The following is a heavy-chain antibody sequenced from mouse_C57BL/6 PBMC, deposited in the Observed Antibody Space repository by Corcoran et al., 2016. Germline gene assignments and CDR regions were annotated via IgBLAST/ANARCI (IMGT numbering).Heavy chain of an antibody. Sequence: QVQLQQSGAELVKPGASVKISCKASGYAFSSYWMNWVKQRPGKGLEWIVQIYPGDGDTNYNGKFKGKATLTADKSSSTAYMQLSSLTSEDSAVYFCARRDYGNSLDYWGQGTTLTVSS. CDR3: ARRDYGNSLDY. J-gene: IGHJ2*01. D-gene: IGHD2-1*01. CDR2: IYPGDGDT. CDR1: GYAFSSYW. V-gene: IGHV1-80*01.